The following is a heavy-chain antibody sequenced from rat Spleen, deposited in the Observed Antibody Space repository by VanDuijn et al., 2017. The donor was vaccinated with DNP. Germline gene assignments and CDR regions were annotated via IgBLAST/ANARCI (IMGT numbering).Heavy chain of an antibody. CDR2: ITSNGGST. J-gene: IGHJ2*01. CDR1: GISFNKYW. CDR3: ARHVLPLRVWDY. Sequence: EVQLVESGGDLVQPGRSLKVSCVASGISFNKYWMTWFRQVPGKGLEWVASITSNGGSTYSSDSVKGRFTISRDNAKSTLYLQMNSLRSEDMATYYCARHVLPLRVWDYWGQGVMVTVSS. V-gene: IGHV5-31*01. D-gene: IGHD1-4*01.